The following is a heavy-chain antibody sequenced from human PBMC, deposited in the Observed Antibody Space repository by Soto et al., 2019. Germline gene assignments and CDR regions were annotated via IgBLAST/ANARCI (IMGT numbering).Heavy chain of an antibody. CDR2: IWYDGSNK. CDR1: GFTFSSYG. J-gene: IGHJ3*02. Sequence: QVQLVESGGGVVQPGRSLRLSCAASGFTFSSYGMHWAGRGPGKGLEWVAVIWYDGSNKVYADSVKGRFTISKDNSKNTLYLQMNSLRAEDTAVYYCARDLSGDYGALDTWGQGTMVTVSS. V-gene: IGHV3-33*01. CDR3: ARDLSGDYGALDT. D-gene: IGHD4-17*01.